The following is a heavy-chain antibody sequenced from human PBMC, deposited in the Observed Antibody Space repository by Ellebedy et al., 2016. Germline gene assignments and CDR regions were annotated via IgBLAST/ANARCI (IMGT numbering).Heavy chain of an antibody. V-gene: IGHV4-61*02. D-gene: IGHD3-3*01. Sequence: LRLXCSVSGDSINRGTYYWSWIRQPAGKRLEWIGRISTSGDTIYNPSLKSRVTMSVDTSKNHFSLELNSVTAADTAVYYCATLTIPGGSDFWGQGTLVTVSS. CDR2: ISTSGDT. CDR3: ATLTIPGGSDF. J-gene: IGHJ4*02. CDR1: GDSINRGTYY.